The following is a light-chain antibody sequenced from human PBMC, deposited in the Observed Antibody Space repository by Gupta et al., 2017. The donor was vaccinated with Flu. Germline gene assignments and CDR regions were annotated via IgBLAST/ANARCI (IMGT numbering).Light chain of an antibody. J-gene: IGLJ2*01. CDR2: EGS. Sequence: QPALTQPASVSGSPGQSITISCTGTSSDVGSYNLVSWDQQHPGKAPKLMIYEGSKRPSGVSNRFSGSKSGNTASLTISGLQAEDEADYYCCSYAGSNVVFGGGTKLTVL. V-gene: IGLV2-23*01. CDR3: CSYAGSNVV. CDR1: SSDVGSYNL.